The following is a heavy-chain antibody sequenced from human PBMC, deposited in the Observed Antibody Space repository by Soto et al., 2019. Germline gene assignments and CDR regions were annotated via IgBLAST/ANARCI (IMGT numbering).Heavy chain of an antibody. CDR2: INAGNGNT. CDR3: ARLSQLVLRGRTSYYFDY. CDR1: GYTFTSYA. V-gene: IGHV1-3*01. Sequence: GASVKVSCKASGYTFTSYAMHWVRQAPGQRLEWMGWINAGNGNTKYSQKFQGRVTITRDTSASTAYMELSSLRSEDTAVYYCARLSQLVLRGRTSYYFDYWGQGTLVTVSS. J-gene: IGHJ4*02. D-gene: IGHD6-13*01.